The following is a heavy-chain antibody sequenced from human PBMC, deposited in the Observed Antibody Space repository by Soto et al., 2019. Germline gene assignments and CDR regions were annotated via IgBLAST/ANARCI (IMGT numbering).Heavy chain of an antibody. CDR2: IDHTGST. CDR3: ARVRPRYGMDV. CDR1: GGSFSGYY. V-gene: IGHV4-34*01. Sequence: QVQLQQWGAGLLKPSETLSLTCAVYGGSFSGYYWSWIRQPPGKGLEWIGEIDHTGSTNYNPSLKSRVTISVDTSNNQFSLKLSSVTAADTAVYYWARVRPRYGMDVWGQGTTVTVSS. J-gene: IGHJ6*02.